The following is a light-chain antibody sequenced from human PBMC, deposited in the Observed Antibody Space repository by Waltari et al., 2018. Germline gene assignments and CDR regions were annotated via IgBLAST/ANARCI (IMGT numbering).Light chain of an antibody. CDR3: QQTFITPPT. J-gene: IGKJ2*01. Sequence: DLQMTQSPSSLSASVRDRVTITCRASQSITTHLSWYQQKPGKAPKLLIYAASSLQSGVPSRFSGRGSGTDFTLTISSLQPEDFATYYCQQTFITPPTFGQGTTLEIK. V-gene: IGKV1-39*01. CDR2: AAS. CDR1: QSITTH.